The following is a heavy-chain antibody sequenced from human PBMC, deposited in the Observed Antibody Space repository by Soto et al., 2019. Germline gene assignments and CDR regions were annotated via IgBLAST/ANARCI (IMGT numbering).Heavy chain of an antibody. J-gene: IGHJ4*02. CDR1: GFTFSSYA. V-gene: IGHV3-23*01. CDR2: ISGSGGSP. Sequence: EVQLLESGGGLVQPGGSLRLSCAASGFTFSSYAMSWVLQAPGKGLEWVSAISGSGGSPYYADSVKGRFTISRDNSKNTLSLQMNSLRAEDTAVYYCAKDLSVVVPAAKVYWGQGTMVTVSS. CDR3: AKDLSVVVPAAKVY. D-gene: IGHD2-2*01.